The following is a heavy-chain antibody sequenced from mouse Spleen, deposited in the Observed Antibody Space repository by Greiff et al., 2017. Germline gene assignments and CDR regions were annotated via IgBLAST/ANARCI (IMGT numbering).Heavy chain of an antibody. CDR2: INPNNGGT. CDR1: GYTFTDYN. CDR3: AYSSGYAMDY. Sequence: EVQLQQSGPELVKPGASVKIPCKASGYTFTDYNMDWVKQSHGKSLEWIGDINPNNGGTIYNQKFKGKATLTVDKSSSTAYMELRSLTSEDTAVYYCAYSSGYAMDYWGQGTSVTVSS. D-gene: IGHD3-1*01. J-gene: IGHJ4*01. V-gene: IGHV1-18*01.